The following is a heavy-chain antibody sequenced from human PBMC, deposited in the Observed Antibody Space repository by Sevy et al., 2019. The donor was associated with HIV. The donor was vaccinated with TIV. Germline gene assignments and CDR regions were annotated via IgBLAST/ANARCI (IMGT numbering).Heavy chain of an antibody. J-gene: IGHJ5*02. CDR3: AGGVAVYGSGSSIDP. D-gene: IGHD3-10*01. Sequence: SETLSLTCTVSGGSIKNSGYYWSWIRQHPGKGLEWTGYIYHSWSTHYNPSLKSRITISVDTSQNQFSLNLTSVTAADTVVYYCAGGVAVYGSGSSIDPWGQGTLVTVSS. V-gene: IGHV4-31*03. CDR2: IYHSWST. CDR1: GGSIKNSGYY.